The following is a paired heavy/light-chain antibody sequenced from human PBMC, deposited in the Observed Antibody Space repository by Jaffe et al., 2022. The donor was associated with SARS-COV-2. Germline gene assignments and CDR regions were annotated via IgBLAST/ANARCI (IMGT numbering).Heavy chain of an antibody. D-gene: IGHD3-16*02. CDR2: ISGSGGTT. J-gene: IGHJ3*02. CDR3: AKDFKEYDYLWGSHRSRDAFDI. V-gene: IGHV3-23*01. Sequence: EVQLLESGGDLVQPGGSLRLSCAASGFTFNSYAMSWVRQAPGKGLEWVSVISGSGGTTYYADSVKGRFTLSRDNSKNMLYLQMNSLRAEDAAVYYCAKDFKEYDYLWGSHRSRDAFDIWGQGTMVTVSS. CDR1: GFTFNSYA.
Light chain of an antibody. J-gene: IGLJ2*01. CDR2: ANS. CDR3: QSYDSSLSAYVV. V-gene: IGLV1-40*01. Sequence: QSVLTQPPSVSGAPGQRVTISCTGSSSNIGAGYDVHWYQVLPGTAPKLVIHANSNRPSGVPDRFSGSKSGASASLAITGLQAEDEADYYCQSYDSSLSAYVVFGGGTKLTVL. CDR1: SSNIGAGYD.